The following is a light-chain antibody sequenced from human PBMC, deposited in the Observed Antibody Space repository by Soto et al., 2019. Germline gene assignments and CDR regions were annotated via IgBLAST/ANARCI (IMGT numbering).Light chain of an antibody. CDR2: EVS. J-gene: IGLJ3*02. Sequence: SALTQPASVSGSPGQSITISCTGTRSDIGGYKYVAWYQQHPGKAPKLIIYEVSNRPSGVSDRFSGSKSGNTASLTISGLQAEDEADFYCTSYTSSNTWVFGGGTKVTV. V-gene: IGLV2-14*01. CDR1: RSDIGGYKY. CDR3: TSYTSSNTWV.